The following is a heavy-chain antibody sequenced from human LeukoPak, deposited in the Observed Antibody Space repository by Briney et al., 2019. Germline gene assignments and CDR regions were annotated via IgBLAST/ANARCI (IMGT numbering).Heavy chain of an antibody. J-gene: IGHJ4*02. D-gene: IGHD5-24*01. CDR2: INHSGST. Sequence: PSETLSLTCAVYGGPFSGYYWSWIRQPPGKGLEWIGEINHSGSTNYNPSLKSRVTISVDTSKNQFSLKLSSVTAADTAVYYCARDDRDGYNYDWGQGTLVTVSS. CDR3: ARDDRDGYNYD. CDR1: GGPFSGYY. V-gene: IGHV4-34*01.